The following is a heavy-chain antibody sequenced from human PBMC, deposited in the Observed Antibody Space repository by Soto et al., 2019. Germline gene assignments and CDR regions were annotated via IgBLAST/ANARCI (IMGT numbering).Heavy chain of an antibody. Sequence: EVQLLESGGDLVQPEGSLRLSCAASGFTFTSYNMNWVRRAPGKGLEWISGISGNGGSTYYADSVKGWFTISRDNSKNTLRLQLNSPRAEGAAIYYCAKGANVAHHYFFDSWGRGTMFTVSS. CDR3: AKGANVAHHYFFDS. V-gene: IGHV3-23*01. J-gene: IGHJ4*02. CDR1: GFTFTSYN. D-gene: IGHD3-10*02. CDR2: ISGNGGST.